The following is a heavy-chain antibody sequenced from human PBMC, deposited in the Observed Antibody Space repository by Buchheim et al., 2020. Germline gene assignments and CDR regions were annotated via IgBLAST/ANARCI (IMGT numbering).Heavy chain of an antibody. CDR1: GGSISSGGYY. CDR3: ARGIGAGGEGRGMDV. V-gene: IGHV4-31*03. D-gene: IGHD2-21*01. Sequence: QVQLQESGPGLVKPSQTLSLTCTVSGGSISSGGYYWSWLRQHPGKGLEWIGYIYYSGSTYYNPSFKSRVTISVDTSKSQFSLKLSSVTAADTAVYYCARGIGAGGEGRGMDVWGQGTT. CDR2: IYYSGST. J-gene: IGHJ6*02.